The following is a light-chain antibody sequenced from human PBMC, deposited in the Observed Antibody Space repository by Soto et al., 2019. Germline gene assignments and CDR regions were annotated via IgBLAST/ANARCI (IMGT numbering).Light chain of an antibody. CDR3: SSYTNTSTRACV. V-gene: IGLV2-14*01. Sequence: LTXPASVSGSPGQSITISCTGTSGDIGSYNRVSWYQQHPGKAPKLIIYEVTDRPSGVSNGFSGSKSGNTASLTISGLQAEDEAEYYCSSYTNTSTRACVFGTGTKVT. CDR2: EVT. CDR1: SGDIGSYNR. J-gene: IGLJ1*01.